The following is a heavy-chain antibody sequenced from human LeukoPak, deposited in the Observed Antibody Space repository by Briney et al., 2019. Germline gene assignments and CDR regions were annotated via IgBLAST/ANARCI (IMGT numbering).Heavy chain of an antibody. J-gene: IGHJ4*02. CDR3: AKATYYYDSSGSYHGPFDY. D-gene: IGHD3-22*01. CDR2: ISGSGGST. V-gene: IGHV3-23*01. CDR1: GFTFSGYA. Sequence: GGSLRLSCAASGFTFSGYAMSWVRQAPGKGLEWVSAISGSGGSTYYADSVKGRFTISRDNSKNTLYLQMNSLRAEDTAVYYCAKATYYYDSSGSYHGPFDYWGQGTLVTVSS.